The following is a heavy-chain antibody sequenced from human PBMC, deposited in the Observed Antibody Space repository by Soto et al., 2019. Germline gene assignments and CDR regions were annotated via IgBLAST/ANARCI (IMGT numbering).Heavy chain of an antibody. CDR3: ATETSTWGC. CDR1: GFALSNYW. CDR2: IKQDGSEK. J-gene: IGHJ4*02. Sequence: EVQLVESGGGLAQPGESLRLSCVASGFALSNYWIKWVRQAPGKGLEWVANIKQDGSEKNYVDSVKGRFTISRDNARNSLYLQMNSLRVEDTAAYYCATETSTWGCWGQGTLVTVSS. V-gene: IGHV3-7*05. D-gene: IGHD7-27*01.